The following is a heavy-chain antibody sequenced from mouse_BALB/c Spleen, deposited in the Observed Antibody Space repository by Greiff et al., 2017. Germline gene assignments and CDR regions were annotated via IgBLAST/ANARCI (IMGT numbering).Heavy chain of an antibody. D-gene: IGHD2-1*01. Sequence: VQLKQSGAELVKPGASVKLSCTASGFNIKDTYMHWVKQRPEQGLEWIGRIDPANGNTKYDPKFQGKATITADTSSNTAYLQLSSLTSEDTAVYYCARRYGNSYWYFDVWGAGTTVTVSS. V-gene: IGHV14-3*02. CDR1: GFNIKDTY. CDR2: IDPANGNT. J-gene: IGHJ1*01. CDR3: ARRYGNSYWYFDV.